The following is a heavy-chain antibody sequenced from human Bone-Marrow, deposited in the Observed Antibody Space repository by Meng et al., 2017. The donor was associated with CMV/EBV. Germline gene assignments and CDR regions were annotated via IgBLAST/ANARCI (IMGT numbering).Heavy chain of an antibody. V-gene: IGHV3-23*01. Sequence: GESLKISCAASGFTFSSYAMSWVRQAPGKGLEWVSAISDNGGSTYYADSVEGRFTISRDNSKNTLYLQMNSLRAEDTAVYYCAKKGKPAALFDYWGQGTLVTVSS. J-gene: IGHJ4*02. CDR3: AKKGKPAALFDY. CDR1: GFTFSSYA. D-gene: IGHD2-2*01. CDR2: ISDNGGST.